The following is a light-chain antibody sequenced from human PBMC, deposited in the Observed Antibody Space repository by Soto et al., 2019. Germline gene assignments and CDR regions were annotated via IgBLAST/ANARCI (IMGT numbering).Light chain of an antibody. J-gene: IGKJ4*01. CDR3: QQYNHAPT. CDR2: AAS. V-gene: IGKV1-27*01. Sequence: DIQMTQSPSSLSASVGDRVTITCRASQGISNYLAWYQQKPAKVPELLIYAASTLQSGVPSRFSGSGSGTDFTLTISSLQPEDVATYYCQQYNHAPTFGGGTKVEIK. CDR1: QGISNY.